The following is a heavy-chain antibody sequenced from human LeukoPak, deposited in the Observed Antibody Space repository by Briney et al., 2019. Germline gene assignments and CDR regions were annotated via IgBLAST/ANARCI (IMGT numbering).Heavy chain of an antibody. Sequence: GGSLRLSCAASGFTFFNYWMSWVRQAPGKGLEWVANIKQDGSEKLYLDSLKGRFTISRDNAKNSLYLQMSSLGAKDTAVYYCARIGGSVDIGWFFDFRGQGTLVTVSS. D-gene: IGHD6-19*01. CDR3: ARIGGSVDIGWFFDF. J-gene: IGHJ4*02. CDR2: IKQDGSEK. V-gene: IGHV3-7*01. CDR1: GFTFFNYW.